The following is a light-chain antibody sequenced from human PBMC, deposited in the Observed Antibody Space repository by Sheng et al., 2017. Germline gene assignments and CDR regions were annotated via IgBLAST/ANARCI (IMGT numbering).Light chain of an antibody. CDR1: HSVDTRF. CDR3: QQYGSSPRT. Sequence: NVLTQSPDTLSLSPGESATLSCRASHSVDTRFLAWHQQKPGQAPRLLIFGTSSRATGIPDRFSGSGSGTDFTLTISRLEPEDFAVYYCQQYGSSPRTFGQGTKVEIK. CDR2: GTS. V-gene: IGKV3-20*01. J-gene: IGKJ1*01.